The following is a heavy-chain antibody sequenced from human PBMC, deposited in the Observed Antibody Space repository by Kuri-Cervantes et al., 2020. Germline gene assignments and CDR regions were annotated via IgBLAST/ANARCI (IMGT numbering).Heavy chain of an antibody. CDR2: ISYDGSNK. D-gene: IGHD6-13*01. V-gene: IGHV3-30-3*01. CDR3: ASPKASSSWYRYDY. Sequence: GGSLRLSCAASGFTFSSYAMHWVRQAPGKGLEWVAVISYDGSNKYYADSVKGRFTISRDNSKNTLYLQMNSLRAEDTAVYYCASPKASSSWYRYDYWGQGTLVTVSS. CDR1: GFTFSSYA. J-gene: IGHJ4*02.